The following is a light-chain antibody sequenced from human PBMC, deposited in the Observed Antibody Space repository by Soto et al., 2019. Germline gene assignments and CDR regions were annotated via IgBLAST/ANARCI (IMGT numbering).Light chain of an antibody. CDR2: EVT. J-gene: IGLJ1*01. V-gene: IGLV2-8*01. Sequence: QSALTQPPSASGSPGQSVTISCTGTSSDVGGYNYVSWYQHHPGKAPKLIIYEVTKRPSGVPDRFSGSKSGNTASPTVSGLQAEDEADYYCCSYADIIYVFGTGTKVTVL. CDR3: CSYADIIYV. CDR1: SSDVGGYNY.